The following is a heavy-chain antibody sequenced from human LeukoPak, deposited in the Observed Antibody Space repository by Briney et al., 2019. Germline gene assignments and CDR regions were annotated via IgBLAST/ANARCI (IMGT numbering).Heavy chain of an antibody. CDR2: IKQDGSEK. V-gene: IGHV3-7*01. CDR1: GFTFSSYD. J-gene: IGHJ4*02. CDR3: ARDSPERGYSYGPLDNYFDY. Sequence: GGSLRLSCVGSGFTFSSYDMHWVLQAPGKGLEWLANIKQDGSEKYYVDSVKGRFTISRDNAKNSLYLQMNSLRADDTAVYYCARDSPERGYSYGPLDNYFDYWGQGTLVTVSS. D-gene: IGHD5-18*01.